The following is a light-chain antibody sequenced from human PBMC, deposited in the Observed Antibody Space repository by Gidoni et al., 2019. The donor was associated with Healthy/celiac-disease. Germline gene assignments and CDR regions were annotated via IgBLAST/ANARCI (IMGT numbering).Light chain of an antibody. J-gene: IGKJ4*01. V-gene: IGKV3-15*01. CDR3: QQYNIWPLT. Sequence: EIVMTQSPATLSVSPGERATLSCRASQRVGSNLAWYQQKPGQAPRLLIYGASTRATGLPARFSGSGSATEFTLTISSLQSEDFAVYYCQQYNIWPLTFGGXTKVEIK. CDR2: GAS. CDR1: QRVGSN.